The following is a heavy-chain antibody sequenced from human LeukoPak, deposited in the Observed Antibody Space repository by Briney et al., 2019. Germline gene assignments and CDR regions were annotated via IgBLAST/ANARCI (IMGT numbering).Heavy chain of an antibody. Sequence: GGSLRLSCAASGFTFNNYAMHWVRQAPGKGLEWVSLISGDGGSTYYADSVKGRFTISRDNSNNSLYLQMNSLRPEDTALYYCAKDNPNWGSFDIWGPGTMVTVSS. CDR1: GFTFNNYA. V-gene: IGHV3-43*02. D-gene: IGHD3-16*01. J-gene: IGHJ3*02. CDR2: ISGDGGST. CDR3: AKDNPNWGSFDI.